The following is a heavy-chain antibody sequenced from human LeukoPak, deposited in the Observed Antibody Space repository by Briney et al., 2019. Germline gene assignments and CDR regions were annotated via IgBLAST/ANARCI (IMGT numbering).Heavy chain of an antibody. J-gene: IGHJ6*03. CDR2: IYYSGST. V-gene: IGHV4-39*01. CDR3: ARHLYSSSRYYYYYYMDV. D-gene: IGHD6-6*01. Sequence: SETLSLTCTVPGGSISSSSYYWGWTRQPPGKGLYWIGSIYYSGSTYYNPSLKSRVTISVDTSKSQFSLKLSSVTAADTAVYYCARHLYSSSRYYYYYYMDVWGKGTTVTVSS. CDR1: GGSISSSSYY.